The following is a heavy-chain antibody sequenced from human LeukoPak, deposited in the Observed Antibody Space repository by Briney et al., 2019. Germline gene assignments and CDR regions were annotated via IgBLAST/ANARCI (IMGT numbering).Heavy chain of an antibody. CDR3: ARVRLAYYGSGSYYLLSFDY. V-gene: IGHV1-8*02. J-gene: IGHJ4*02. CDR1: GYTFTSYD. D-gene: IGHD3-10*01. CDR2: MNPNSGNT. Sequence: ASVKVSCKASGYTFTSYDINWVRQATGQGLEWMGWMNPNSGNTGYAQKFQGRVTMTTDTSTSTAYMELRSLRSDDTAVYYCARVRLAYYGSGSYYLLSFDYWGQGTLVTVSS.